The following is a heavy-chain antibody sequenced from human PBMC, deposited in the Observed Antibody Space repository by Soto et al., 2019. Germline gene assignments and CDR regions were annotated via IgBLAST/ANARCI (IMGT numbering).Heavy chain of an antibody. J-gene: IGHJ4*02. Sequence: QVQLVQSGAEVKKPGASVKVSCKASGYTFTSYYMHWVRQAPGQGLEWMGIINPSGGSTSYAQKFQGRVTMTRDTSTSTAYMELSSLRPEDTAVYYCAREQQLVLSPHFDYWGQGTWSPSPQ. CDR1: GYTFTSYY. V-gene: IGHV1-46*03. D-gene: IGHD6-13*01. CDR3: AREQQLVLSPHFDY. CDR2: INPSGGST.